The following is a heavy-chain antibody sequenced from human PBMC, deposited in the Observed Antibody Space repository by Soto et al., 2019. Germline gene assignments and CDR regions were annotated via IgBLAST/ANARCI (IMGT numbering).Heavy chain of an antibody. CDR1: GYTFTSYD. CDR2: MNPNSGNT. CDR3: ARVVLFASIAATWDYYYYMDV. V-gene: IGHV1-8*01. Sequence: ASVKVSCKASGYTFTSYDINWVRQATGQGLEWMGWMNPNSGNTGYAQKFQGRVTMTRNTSISTAYMELSSLRSEDTAVYYCARVVLFASIAATWDYYYYMDVWGKGTTVTVSS. D-gene: IGHD6-6*01. J-gene: IGHJ6*03.